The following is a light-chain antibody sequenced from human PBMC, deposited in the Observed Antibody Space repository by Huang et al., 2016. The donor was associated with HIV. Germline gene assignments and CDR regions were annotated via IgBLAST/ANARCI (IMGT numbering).Light chain of an antibody. J-gene: IGKJ4*01. CDR1: QSIGTY. V-gene: IGKV1-39*01. CDR3: QQSYSALGLT. CDR2: VAS. Sequence: DIQMTQSPSSLSASVGDRVTIACRASQSIGTYLHLYQQKPGKAPSLLIHVASTLQSGVASRCSGGGSGTDFNLTISSLQPEDFATYYCQQSYSALGLTFGGGTQVEIK.